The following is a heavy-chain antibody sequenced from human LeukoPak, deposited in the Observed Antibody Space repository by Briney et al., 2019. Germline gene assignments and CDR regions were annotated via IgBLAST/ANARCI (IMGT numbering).Heavy chain of an antibody. CDR3: ARVVVKRWLQLGYFDY. D-gene: IGHD5-24*01. J-gene: IGHJ4*02. Sequence: SETLSLTCSVSVGSLSSYYWSWIRQPPGKGLVGIGYIYYNGCTSYNPSLKSHVTISVDTSKNQVSLKLSSVTAADTAVYYCARVVVKRWLQLGYFDYWGQGTLVTVSS. CDR2: IYYNGCT. CDR1: VGSLSSYY. V-gene: IGHV4-59*01.